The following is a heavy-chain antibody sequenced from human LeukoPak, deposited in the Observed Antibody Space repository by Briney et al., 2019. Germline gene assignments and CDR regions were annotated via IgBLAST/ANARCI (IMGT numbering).Heavy chain of an antibody. CDR2: IYYSGST. Sequence: SETLSLTCTVSGGSISSSSYYWGWIRQPPGKGLGWIGSIYYSGSTYYNPSLKSLVTISVDTSKNQFSLKLSSVTAADTAVYYCARGGMTNYFDYWGQGTLVTVSS. V-gene: IGHV4-39*07. D-gene: IGHD1-20*01. CDR1: GGSISSSSYY. J-gene: IGHJ4*02. CDR3: ARGGMTNYFDY.